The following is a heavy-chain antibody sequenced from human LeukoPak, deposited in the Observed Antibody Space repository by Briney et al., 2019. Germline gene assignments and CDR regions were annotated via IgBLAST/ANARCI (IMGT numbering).Heavy chain of an antibody. CDR3: ARGSTYQLLWGGHYYYYMDV. Sequence: ASVKVSCKASGYTFTSYDINWVRQATGQGLEWMGWMNPNSGNTGYAQKFQGRVTITRNTSISTAYMELSSLRSEDTAVYYCARGSTYQLLWGGHYYYYMDVWGKGTTVTVSS. D-gene: IGHD2-2*01. CDR1: GYTFTSYD. CDR2: MNPNSGNT. V-gene: IGHV1-8*03. J-gene: IGHJ6*03.